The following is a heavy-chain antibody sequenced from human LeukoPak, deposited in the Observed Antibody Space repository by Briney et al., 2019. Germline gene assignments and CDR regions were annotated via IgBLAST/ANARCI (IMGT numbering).Heavy chain of an antibody. CDR1: GFTFSSYG. Sequence: GGSLRLSCAASGFTFSSYGMHWVRQAPGKGLEWVAFIRYDGSNKYYADSVKGRFTISRDNGRNSLYLQMNNLRADDTARYYCARAVATIEDYWGQGTLVTVSS. CDR3: ARAVATIEDY. CDR2: IRYDGSNK. J-gene: IGHJ4*02. D-gene: IGHD5-12*01. V-gene: IGHV3-30*02.